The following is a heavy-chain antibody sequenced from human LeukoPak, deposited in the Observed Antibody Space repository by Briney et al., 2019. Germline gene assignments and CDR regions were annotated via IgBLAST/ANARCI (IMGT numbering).Heavy chain of an antibody. V-gene: IGHV4-39*01. J-gene: IGHJ5*02. D-gene: IGHD6-13*01. Sequence: NSSETLSLTCTVSGGSISSSSYYWGWIRQPPGKGLEWIGSIYYSGSTYYNPSLKSRVTISVDTSKNQFSLKLSSVTAADTAVYYCARREAAAAGESNWFDPWGQGTLVTVSS. CDR3: ARREAAAAGESNWFDP. CDR2: IYYSGST. CDR1: GGSISSSSYY.